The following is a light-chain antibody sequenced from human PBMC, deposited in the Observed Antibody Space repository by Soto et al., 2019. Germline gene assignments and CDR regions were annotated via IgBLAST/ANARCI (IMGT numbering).Light chain of an antibody. CDR3: QRSGSSVT. CDR2: DAS. V-gene: IGKV3-20*01. CDR1: QSVSSTY. J-gene: IGKJ5*01. Sequence: ETVLTQSPGTLSLSPGERATLSCRASQSVSSTYLAWYQQKPGRAPRLLIYDASTRATGVPDRFSGSGSGTDFTLTISSLEPEDFAVYYCQRSGSSVTFGQGTRLDI.